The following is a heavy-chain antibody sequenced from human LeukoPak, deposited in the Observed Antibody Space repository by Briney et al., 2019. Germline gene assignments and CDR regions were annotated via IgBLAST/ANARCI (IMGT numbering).Heavy chain of an antibody. Sequence: ASAKVSCKASGYTFTSYDINWVRQATGQGLEWMGWMNPNSGNTGYAQKFQGRVTMTRNTSISTAYMELSSLRSEDTAVYYCARGRVLRFLEWLLFTPYNWFDPWGQGTLVTVSS. CDR2: MNPNSGNT. CDR3: ARGRVLRFLEWLLFTPYNWFDP. D-gene: IGHD3-3*01. CDR1: GYTFTSYD. V-gene: IGHV1-8*01. J-gene: IGHJ5*02.